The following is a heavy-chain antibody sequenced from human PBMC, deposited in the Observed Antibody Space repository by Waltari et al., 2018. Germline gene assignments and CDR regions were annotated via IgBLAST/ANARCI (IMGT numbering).Heavy chain of an antibody. CDR1: GYASNSGFY. J-gene: IGHJ4*02. CDR2: VYYDGTT. D-gene: IGHD2-8*01. V-gene: IGHV4-38-2*01. CDR3: MRQVLWYCTSAGCRRLES. Sequence: QLQLKESGPGLLKASETLSRPWDLSGYASNSGFYWGWIRQSPGKGLEWLATVYYDGTTFYDPSLVSRATTTMDTAKNQFSLTLESVTAADTAVYYCMRQVLWYCTSAGCRRLESWGQGTLVTVSP.